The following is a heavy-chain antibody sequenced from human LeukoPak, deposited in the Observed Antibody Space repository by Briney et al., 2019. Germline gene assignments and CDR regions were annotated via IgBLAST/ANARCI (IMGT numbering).Heavy chain of an antibody. V-gene: IGHV3-48*03. J-gene: IGHJ3*02. Sequence: GGSLRLSCAASGFTFSIFEMNWVRQAPGKGLEWASYISSSGSTIYYADSVRGRFTISRDNAKNSLYLQMNSLRAEDTAIYYCARAGGYSYGRNDAFDIWGQGTMVTVSS. D-gene: IGHD5-18*01. CDR3: ARAGGYSYGRNDAFDI. CDR2: ISSSGSTI. CDR1: GFTFSIFE.